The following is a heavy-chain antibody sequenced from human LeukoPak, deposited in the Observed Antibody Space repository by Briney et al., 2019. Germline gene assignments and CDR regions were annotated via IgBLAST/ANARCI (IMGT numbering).Heavy chain of an antibody. V-gene: IGHV3-30*04. J-gene: IGHJ4*02. CDR2: IFYDGSMK. CDR3: ARVQYSGSYGYYFDY. Sequence: PGRSLRLSCEASGFTFSNYAMHWVRQAPGKGLEWVAVIFYDGSMKYYADSVKGRFTLSRDNSENTLYLQMNSLRVEDTAVYYCARVQYSGSYGYYFDYWGQGTLVTVSS. D-gene: IGHD1-26*01. CDR1: GFTFSNYA.